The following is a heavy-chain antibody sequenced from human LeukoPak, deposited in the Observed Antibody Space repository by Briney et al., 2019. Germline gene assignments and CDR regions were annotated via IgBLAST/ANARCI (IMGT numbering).Heavy chain of an antibody. CDR1: DDSLSDYY. CDR3: ARVRVPYNWFDS. CDR2: FYNSGRS. D-gene: IGHD4/OR15-4a*01. Sequence: SETLSLTCTVSDDSLSDYYRGWIRQPPGKGLEWIGYFYNSGRSTYNPSLKSRVTISADTSKNHFSLKLNSVTTADTAVYYCARVRVPYNWFDSWGQGILVTVSS. J-gene: IGHJ5*01. V-gene: IGHV4-59*01.